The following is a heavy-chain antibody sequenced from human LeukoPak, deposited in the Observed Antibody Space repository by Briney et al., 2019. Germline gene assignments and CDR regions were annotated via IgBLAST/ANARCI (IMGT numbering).Heavy chain of an antibody. D-gene: IGHD3-10*01. CDR1: GFTFSSYS. Sequence: GGSLRLSCAAFGFTFSSYSMNWVRQAPGKGLEWVSSISSSSSYIYYADSVKGRFTISRDNAKNSLYLQMNSLRAEDTAVYYCARDESFGEYPVDYWGQGTLVTVSS. CDR3: ARDESFGEYPVDY. V-gene: IGHV3-21*01. J-gene: IGHJ4*02. CDR2: ISSSSSYI.